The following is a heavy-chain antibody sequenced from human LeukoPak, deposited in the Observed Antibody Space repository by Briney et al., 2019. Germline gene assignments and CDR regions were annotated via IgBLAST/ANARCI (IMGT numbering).Heavy chain of an antibody. V-gene: IGHV3-9*01. D-gene: IGHD2-2*01. CDR3: TKAESSTFYYGYFDS. J-gene: IGHJ4*02. CDR2: LSWNSGAL. CDR1: GFTFDNYA. Sequence: PGRSLRLSCEASGFTFDNYAMHWVRRAPGKGLEWVSGLSWNSGALGYADSVRGRFTISRDNAKNSLYLQMNSLTAEDTALYYCTKAESSTFYYGYFDSWGQGTLVTVSS.